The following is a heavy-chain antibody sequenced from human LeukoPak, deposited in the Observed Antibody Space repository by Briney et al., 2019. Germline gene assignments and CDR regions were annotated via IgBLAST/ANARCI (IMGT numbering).Heavy chain of an antibody. Sequence: SVKVSCKASGGTSSSYAISWVRQAPGQGLEWMGGIIPIFGTANYAQKFQGRVTITTDGSTSTAYMELSSLRSEDAAVYYCARVDTAMVTGVISYYYYMDVWGKGTTVTVSS. CDR3: ARVDTAMVTGVISYYYYMDV. V-gene: IGHV1-69*05. CDR1: GGTSSSYA. J-gene: IGHJ6*03. D-gene: IGHD5-18*01. CDR2: IIPIFGTA.